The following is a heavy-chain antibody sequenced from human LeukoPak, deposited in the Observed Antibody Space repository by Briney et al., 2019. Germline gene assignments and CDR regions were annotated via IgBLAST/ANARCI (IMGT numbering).Heavy chain of an antibody. D-gene: IGHD3-3*01. CDR3: AKERNFWSGYPNCFDL. V-gene: IGHV3-23*01. J-gene: IGHJ5*02. CDR2: LSGSGGST. Sequence: GGSLRLSCAASGFTFSNFAMSWVRQAPGKGLASDSVLSGSGGSTYDADSVRGRFTISRDNSANTMYLQMNILRAEDTATYYCAKERNFWSGYPNCFDLWGQGTLVIVSS. CDR1: GFTFSNFA.